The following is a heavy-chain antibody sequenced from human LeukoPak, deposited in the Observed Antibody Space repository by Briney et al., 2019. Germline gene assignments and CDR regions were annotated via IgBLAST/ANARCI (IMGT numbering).Heavy chain of an antibody. V-gene: IGHV3-30-3*01. CDR1: GFTFSSYA. CDR3: ARDRVGATDYFDY. J-gene: IGHJ4*02. CDR2: ISYDGSNK. D-gene: IGHD1-26*01. Sequence: PGGSLRLSCAASGFTFSSYAMHWVRQAPGKGLKWVAVISYDGSNKYYADSVKGRFTISRDNSKNTLYLQMNSLRAEDTAVYYCARDRVGATDYFDYWGQGTLVTVSS.